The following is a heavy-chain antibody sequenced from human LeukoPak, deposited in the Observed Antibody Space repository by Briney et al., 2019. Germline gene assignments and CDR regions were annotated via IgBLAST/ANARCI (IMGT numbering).Heavy chain of an antibody. D-gene: IGHD5-24*01. Sequence: GGSLRLSCAASGFTFSSYAMSWVRQAPGKGLEWVSAISGGGGSTYYADSVKGRFTISRDNSKNTLYLQMNSLRAEDTAVYYCARDRTQWLQPRSYYYGMDVWGQGTTVTVSS. CDR3: ARDRTQWLQPRSYYYGMDV. CDR1: GFTFSSYA. V-gene: IGHV3-23*01. CDR2: ISGGGGST. J-gene: IGHJ6*02.